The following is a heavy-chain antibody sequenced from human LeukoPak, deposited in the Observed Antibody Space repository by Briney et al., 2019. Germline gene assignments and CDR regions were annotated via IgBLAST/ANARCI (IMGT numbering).Heavy chain of an antibody. CDR3: AKKSRGSGSYYGDY. V-gene: IGHV3-23*01. D-gene: IGHD3-10*01. J-gene: IGHJ4*02. CDR2: ISGSGGST. CDR1: GFTFSSYG. Sequence: GGSLRLSCAASGFTFSSYGMSWVRQAPGKGLEWVSAISGSGGSTYYADSVKGRFTIPRDNSKNTLYLQMNSLRAEDTAVYYCAKKSRGSGSYYGDYWGQGILVTVSS.